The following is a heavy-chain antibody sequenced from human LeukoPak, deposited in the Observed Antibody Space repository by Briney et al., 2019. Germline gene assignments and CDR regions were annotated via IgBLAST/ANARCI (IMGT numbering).Heavy chain of an antibody. CDR1: GDSVSTYY. V-gene: IGHV4-4*07. CDR2: ISAGGST. D-gene: IGHD5-24*01. J-gene: IGHJ4*02. CDR3: ARGKDDRGIFDY. Sequence: SETLSLTCTVSGDSVSTYYWSWVRQSTARGLDWVGRISAGGSTNYNPSLKSRVTVPRDTSKNQLSLKLSSVTAADTAVYYCARGKDDRGIFDYWGQGTLVNVSS.